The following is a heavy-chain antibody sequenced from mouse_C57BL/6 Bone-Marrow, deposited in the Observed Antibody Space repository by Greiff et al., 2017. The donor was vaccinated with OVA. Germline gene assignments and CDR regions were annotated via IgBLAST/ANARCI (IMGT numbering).Heavy chain of an antibody. J-gene: IGHJ4*01. Sequence: VQLQQSGAELARPGASVKLSCKASGYTFTSYGISWVKQRTGQGLEWIGEIYPRSGNTYYNEKFKGKATLTADKSSSTAYMELRSLTSEDSAVYFCARGAQATGYYAMDYWGQGTSVTVSS. D-gene: IGHD3-2*02. CDR1: GYTFTSYG. CDR3: ARGAQATGYYAMDY. V-gene: IGHV1-81*01. CDR2: IYPRSGNT.